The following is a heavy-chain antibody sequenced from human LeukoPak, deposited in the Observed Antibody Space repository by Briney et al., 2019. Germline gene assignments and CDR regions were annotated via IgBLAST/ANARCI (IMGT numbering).Heavy chain of an antibody. V-gene: IGHV3-23*01. CDR3: AKVTDSSGLFSSDRGDFDY. CDR2: ISGSGGST. D-gene: IGHD3-22*01. CDR1: GFTFSSFA. J-gene: IGHJ4*02. Sequence: GGSLRLSCAASGFTFSSFAMSWLRQAPGKGLEWVSGISGSGGSTYYADSVKGRFTISRDNSKNTLYLQMNSLRAEDTAVYYCAKVTDSSGLFSSDRGDFDYWGQGTLVTVSS.